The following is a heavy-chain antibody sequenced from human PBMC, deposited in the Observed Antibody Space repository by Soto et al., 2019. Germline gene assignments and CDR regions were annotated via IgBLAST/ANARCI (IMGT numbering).Heavy chain of an antibody. Sequence: SETLSLTCTVSGDSISSYYWTWIRQPPGKGLEWLGYMYYTGSTNYNPSLKSRVTISLDTSKNRFSLTLTSVTAADTAVYYCARVDFRRYGDYYMDVWGKGTTVTVSS. V-gene: IGHV4-59*01. CDR2: MYYTGST. D-gene: IGHD4-4*01. CDR1: GDSISSYY. J-gene: IGHJ6*03. CDR3: ARVDFRRYGDYYMDV.